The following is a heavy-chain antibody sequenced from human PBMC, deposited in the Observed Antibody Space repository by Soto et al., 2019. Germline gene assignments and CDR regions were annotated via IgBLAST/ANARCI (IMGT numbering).Heavy chain of an antibody. J-gene: IGHJ6*02. V-gene: IGHV3-30*18. CDR2: ISFDGRIK. CDR1: GFTFSTYG. Sequence: QVQLVESGGDVVQPGRSLRLSCAASGFTFSTYGMHWVRQAPGKGLEWVSVISFDGRIKYYADSVKGRFSISRDNSKNTLYLQMNSLRAEDTAVYYCAKRVEAAMDYYYAMDVWGQGTTVTVSS. CDR3: AKRVEAAMDYYYAMDV. D-gene: IGHD2-2*01.